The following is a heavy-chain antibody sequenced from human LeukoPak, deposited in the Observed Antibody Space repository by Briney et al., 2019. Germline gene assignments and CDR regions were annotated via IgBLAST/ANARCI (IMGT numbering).Heavy chain of an antibody. Sequence: GGSLRLSCAASGFTVSNSHMRWVRQAPGKGLEWVSVIYSGGSTYYADSVKGRFTISRDNSENTVYLEMNNLRAEDTAVYYCVRGQVTTAVWGQGTLVTVSA. CDR3: VRGQVTTAV. D-gene: IGHD4-17*01. CDR2: IYSGGST. V-gene: IGHV3-53*01. CDR1: GFTVSNSH. J-gene: IGHJ4*02.